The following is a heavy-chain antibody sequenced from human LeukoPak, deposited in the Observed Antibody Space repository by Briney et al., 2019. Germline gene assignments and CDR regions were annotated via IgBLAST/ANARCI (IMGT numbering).Heavy chain of an antibody. Sequence: ASVKVSCKASAYNFISYGISWVRLVPGQGLEWMGWISAYSGDTNYAQRFQGRVTMSTDTSTDTAYMELRSLKSEDTAVYYCARNAFKTSSENYFDFWGRGTLVTVSS. D-gene: IGHD3-3*02. J-gene: IGHJ4*02. CDR3: ARNAFKTSSENYFDF. CDR1: AYNFISYG. CDR2: ISAYSGDT. V-gene: IGHV1-18*01.